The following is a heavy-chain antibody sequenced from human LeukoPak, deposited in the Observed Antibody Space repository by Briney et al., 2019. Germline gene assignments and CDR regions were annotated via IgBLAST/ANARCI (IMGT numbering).Heavy chain of an antibody. V-gene: IGHV5-51*01. CDR2: IYPGDSDT. CDR1: GYSFTSYW. D-gene: IGHD6-13*01. CDR3: ARLTYSSSWYPGDYFDY. Sequence: GESLKISCKGSGYSFTSYWIGWVRQMPGKGLEWMGIIYPGDSDTRYSPSFQDQVTISADKSISTAYLQWSSLKASDTAMYYCARLTYSSSWYPGDYFDYWGQGTLVTVSS. J-gene: IGHJ4*02.